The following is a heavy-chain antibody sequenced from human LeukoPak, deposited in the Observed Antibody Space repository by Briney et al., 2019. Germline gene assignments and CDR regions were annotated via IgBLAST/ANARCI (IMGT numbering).Heavy chain of an antibody. CDR1: GFTFSSYS. V-gene: IGHV3-21*01. D-gene: IGHD3-16*01. J-gene: IGHJ6*02. Sequence: GGSLRLSCAASGFTFSSYSMNWVRQAPGKGLEWVSSISSSSSYIYYADSVKGRFTISRDNAKNSLYLQMNSLRAEDTAVYYCARDGGAATHHVWGQGTTVTVSS. CDR2: ISSSSSYI. CDR3: ARDGGAATHHV.